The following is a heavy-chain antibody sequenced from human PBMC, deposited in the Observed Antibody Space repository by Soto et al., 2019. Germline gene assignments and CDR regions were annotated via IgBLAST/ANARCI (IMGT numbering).Heavy chain of an antibody. CDR1: GFTFSSYG. CDR2: IWYDGSNK. Sequence: QVQLVESGGGVVQPGRSLRLSCAASGFTFSSYGMHWVRQAPGKGLEWVAVIWYDGSNKYYADSVKGRFTISRDNSKNTLYLQMNSLRAEDTAVYYCAHEVYDSSGYYFGVWGQGTLFTVSS. J-gene: IGHJ4*02. D-gene: IGHD3-22*01. V-gene: IGHV3-33*06. CDR3: AHEVYDSSGYYFGV.